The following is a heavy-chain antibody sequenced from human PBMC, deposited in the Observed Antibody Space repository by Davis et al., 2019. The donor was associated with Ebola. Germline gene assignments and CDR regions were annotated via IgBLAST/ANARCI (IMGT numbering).Heavy chain of an antibody. CDR1: GGSISSYY. CDR3: ARDYGSGTDLPFGMDV. V-gene: IGHV4-59*01. J-gene: IGHJ6*02. D-gene: IGHD3-10*01. CDR2: IYNNGST. Sequence: PSETLSLTCTVSGGSISSYYWSWIRQPPGKGLEWIGYIYNNGSTKYNPSLKSRVTISMDTSKIQFSLKLSSVTAADTAVYYCARDYGSGTDLPFGMDVWGQGTTVTVSS.